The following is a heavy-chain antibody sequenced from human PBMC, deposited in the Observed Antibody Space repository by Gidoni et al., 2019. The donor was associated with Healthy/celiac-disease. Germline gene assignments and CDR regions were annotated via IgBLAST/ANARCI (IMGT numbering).Heavy chain of an antibody. J-gene: IGHJ6*02. CDR3: ATGLGGEVDTAIHRSMDV. CDR1: GFTFSSYA. Sequence: QVQLVESGGGVVQPGRSLRLSCAASGFTFSSYAMHWVRQAPGKGLEWVAVISYDGSNKYYADSVKGRFTISRDNSKNTLYLQMNSLRAEDTAVYYCATGLGGEVDTAIHRSMDVWGQGTTVTVSS. D-gene: IGHD5-18*01. V-gene: IGHV3-30*01. CDR2: ISYDGSNK.